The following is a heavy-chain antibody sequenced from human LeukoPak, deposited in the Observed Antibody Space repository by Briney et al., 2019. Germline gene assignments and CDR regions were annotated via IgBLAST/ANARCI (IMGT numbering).Heavy chain of an antibody. CDR3: ARAHVDTAMVTDFDY. CDR1: GGTFSSYA. D-gene: IGHD5-18*01. V-gene: IGHV1-69*13. Sequence: SVKVSCEASGGTFSSYAISWVRQAPGQGLEWMGGIIPIFGTVNYAQKFQGRVTITADESTSTAYMELSSLRSEDTAVYYCARAHVDTAMVTDFDYWGQGTLVTVSS. J-gene: IGHJ4*02. CDR2: IIPIFGTV.